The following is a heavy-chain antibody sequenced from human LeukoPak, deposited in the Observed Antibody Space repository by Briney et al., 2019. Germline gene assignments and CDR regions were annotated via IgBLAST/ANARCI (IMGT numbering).Heavy chain of an antibody. V-gene: IGHV3-9*01. D-gene: IGHD6-6*01. CDR3: AKDFWQLVEYSRSAFDI. CDR2: ISWNSGSI. CDR1: GFTFDDYA. Sequence: GGSLRLSCAASGFTFDDYAMHWVRQAPGKCLEWVSGISWNSGSIGYADSVKGRFTISRDNAKNSLYLQMNSLRAEDTALYYCAKDFWQLVEYSRSAFDIWGQGTMVTVSS. J-gene: IGHJ3*02.